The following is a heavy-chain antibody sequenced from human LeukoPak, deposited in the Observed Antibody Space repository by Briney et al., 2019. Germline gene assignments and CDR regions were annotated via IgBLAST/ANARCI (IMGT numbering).Heavy chain of an antibody. D-gene: IGHD2-2*01. CDR1: GGSLSSHY. CDR2: IFSTGTT. J-gene: IGHJ4*02. Sequence: SETLFLTCTVSGGSLSSHYWSWIRQPPGKGLELIGHIFSTGTTFYNPSLSGRVSISLDTSRNQFSLKLTSVTAADTAVYYCARFSSDCSTASCYLTYWGQGTLVTVSS. CDR3: ARFSSDCSTASCYLTY. V-gene: IGHV4-59*11.